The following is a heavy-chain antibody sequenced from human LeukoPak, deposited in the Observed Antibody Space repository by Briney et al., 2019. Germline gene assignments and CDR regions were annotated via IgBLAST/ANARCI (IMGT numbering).Heavy chain of an antibody. CDR2: IDPSGGST. CDR3: ARDNTAAGPFDY. Sequence: ASVKVSCKASGYTSTTYYMHWVRQAPGQGLEWMGIIDPSGGSTSYAQKFQGRLTMTRDTSTTTVYMELNSLRSEDTAVYYCARDNTAAGPFDYWGLGTLVTVSS. CDR1: GYTSTTYY. V-gene: IGHV1-46*01. D-gene: IGHD6-13*01. J-gene: IGHJ4*02.